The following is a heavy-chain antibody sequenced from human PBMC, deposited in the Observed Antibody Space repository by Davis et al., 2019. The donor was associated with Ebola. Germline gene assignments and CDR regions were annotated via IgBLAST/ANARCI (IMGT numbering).Heavy chain of an antibody. CDR3: ARRNNWFDP. CDR1: GGSIISSSSY. Sequence: SETLSLTCTVSGGSIISSSSYWGWIRQPPRKGLEWIGEINHSGSTNYNPSLKSRVTISVDTSKNQFSLKLSSVTAADTAVYYCARRNNWFDPWGQGTLVTVSS. V-gene: IGHV4-39*01. J-gene: IGHJ5*02. CDR2: INHSGST.